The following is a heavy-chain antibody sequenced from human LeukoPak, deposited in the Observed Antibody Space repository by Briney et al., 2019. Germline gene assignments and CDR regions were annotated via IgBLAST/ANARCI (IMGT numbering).Heavy chain of an antibody. CDR3: ARHGYCSGGSCYPRGSNAFDI. Sequence: PSETLSLTCTVSGGSISSYYWSWIRQPPGKGLEWIGYNYYSGSTNYNPSLKSRVTISVDTSKNQFSLKLSSVTAADTAVYYCARHGYCSGGSCYPRGSNAFDIWGQGTMVTVSS. V-gene: IGHV4-59*01. D-gene: IGHD2-15*01. CDR1: GGSISSYY. CDR2: NYYSGST. J-gene: IGHJ3*02.